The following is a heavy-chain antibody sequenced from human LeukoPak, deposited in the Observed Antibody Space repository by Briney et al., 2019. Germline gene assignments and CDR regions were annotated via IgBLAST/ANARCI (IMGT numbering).Heavy chain of an antibody. J-gene: IGHJ3*02. V-gene: IGHV3-74*03. D-gene: IGHD2/OR15-2a*01. CDR2: INSDGSST. CDR3: ARAGDTFRPGAFDI. CDR1: GFTFSSYW. Sequence: SGGSLRLSCAASGFTFSSYWMHWVRQAPGKGLVWVSRINSDGSSTTYADSVKGRFTISRANANNTLYLQIHSLRAEDTAVYYCARAGDTFRPGAFDIWGQGTMVTVSS.